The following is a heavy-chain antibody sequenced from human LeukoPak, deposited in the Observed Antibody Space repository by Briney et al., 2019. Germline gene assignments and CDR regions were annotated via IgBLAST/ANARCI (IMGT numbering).Heavy chain of an antibody. D-gene: IGHD6-13*01. J-gene: IGHJ4*02. CDR2: ISYDGSNK. V-gene: IGHV3-30-3*01. CDR3: AKDGSSSWYYFDY. CDR1: GFTFSSYT. Sequence: PGGSLRLSCAASGFTFSSYTMHWVRQAPGKGLEWVAVISYDGSNKYYADSVKGRFTISRDTSKNTLYLQMHSLRAEDTAVYYCAKDGSSSWYYFDYWGQGTLVTVSS.